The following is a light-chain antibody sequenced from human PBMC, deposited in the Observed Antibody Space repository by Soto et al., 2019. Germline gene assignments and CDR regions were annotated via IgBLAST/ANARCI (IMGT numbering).Light chain of an antibody. CDR2: DAA. CDR1: QSVSSY. CDR3: QQRHNWTSRT. J-gene: IGKJ5*01. Sequence: EIELTQSPSTLSLSLGERATLSCRASQSVSSYLALYQQKPGQAPTPLIFDAANSATGIAARFSGSGCGTDLTLTITSREPQDVAVYYYQQRHNWTSRTFGQGTRVDIK. V-gene: IGKV3-11*01.